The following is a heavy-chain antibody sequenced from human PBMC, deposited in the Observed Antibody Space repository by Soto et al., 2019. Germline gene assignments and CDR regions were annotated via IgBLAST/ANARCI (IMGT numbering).Heavy chain of an antibody. CDR3: ASMIAAAGSYYFDY. Sequence: SETLSLTCTVSGGSISSSSYYWGWIRQPPGKGLEWIGSIYYSGSTYYNPSLKSRVTISVDTSKNQFSLKLSSVTAADTAVYYCASMIAAAGSYYFDYWGQGTLVTVSS. CDR1: GGSISSSSYY. CDR2: IYYSGST. J-gene: IGHJ4*02. V-gene: IGHV4-39*01. D-gene: IGHD6-13*01.